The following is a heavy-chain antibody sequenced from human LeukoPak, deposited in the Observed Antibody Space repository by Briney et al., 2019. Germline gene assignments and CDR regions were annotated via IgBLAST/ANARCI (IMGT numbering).Heavy chain of an antibody. CDR3: ARDRNSGSSLDI. CDR2: IYPYSGDT. D-gene: IGHD6-6*01. V-gene: IGHV1-2*02. CDR1: GYTFSDYY. J-gene: IGHJ3*02. Sequence: ASVKVSCKASGYTFSDYYIHWVRQAPGQGLEWMGWIYPYSGDTNYAQNFQGRVTMTRDTSISTAYMELSSLKSDDTAVYYCARDRNSGSSLDIWGQGTMLTVSS.